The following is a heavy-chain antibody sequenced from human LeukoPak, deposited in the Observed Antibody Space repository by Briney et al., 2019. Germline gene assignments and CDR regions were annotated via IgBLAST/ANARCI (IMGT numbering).Heavy chain of an antibody. D-gene: IGHD1-26*01. CDR1: GYTFTNYG. Sequence: ASVKVSCKASGYTFTNYGISWVRQAPGQGLEWMGWISTNSDIRTYAQTLQGRFTMTTDTATTTAYMELNNLAFDDTAVYYCARDWDAMNNCFDPWGQGTPVTVSS. J-gene: IGHJ5*02. CDR3: ARDWDAMNNCFDP. V-gene: IGHV1-18*01. CDR2: ISTNSDIR.